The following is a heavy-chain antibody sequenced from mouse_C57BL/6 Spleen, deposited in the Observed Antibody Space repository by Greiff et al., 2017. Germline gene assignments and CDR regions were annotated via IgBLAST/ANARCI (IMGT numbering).Heavy chain of an antibody. V-gene: IGHV1-82*01. CDR1: GYAFSSSW. Sequence: QVPLQQSGPELVKPGASVKISCKASGYAFSSSWLNWVKQRPGKGLEWIGRIYPGDGDTNYNGKFKGKATLTADKSSSTAYMQLSSLTSEDSAVYFCARSDGSSLAWFAYWGQGTLVTVSA. CDR3: ARSDGSSLAWFAY. D-gene: IGHD1-1*01. CDR2: IYPGDGDT. J-gene: IGHJ3*01.